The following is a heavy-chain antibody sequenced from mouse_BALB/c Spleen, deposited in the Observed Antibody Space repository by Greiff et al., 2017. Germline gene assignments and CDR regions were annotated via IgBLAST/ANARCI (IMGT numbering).Heavy chain of an antibody. CDR1: GFAFSSYD. CDR2: ISSGGGST. CDR3: ARRYYYGPFAY. D-gene: IGHD1-1*01. J-gene: IGHJ3*01. V-gene: IGHV5-12-1*01. Sequence: EVHLVESGGGLVKPGGSLKLSCAASGFAFSSYDMSWVRQTPEKRLEWVAYISSGGGSTYYPDTVKGRFTISRDNAKNTLYLQMSSLKSEDTAMYYCARRYYYGPFAYWGQGTLVTVSA.